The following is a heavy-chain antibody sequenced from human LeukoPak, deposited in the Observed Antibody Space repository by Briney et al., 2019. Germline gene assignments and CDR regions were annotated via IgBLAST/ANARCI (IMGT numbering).Heavy chain of an antibody. Sequence: GGSLRLSCAASGFTFSSYLMHWVRQAPGKGLVWVSRISSDGSSTSYADSVKGRFTISRDNAKNTLYLQINSLSAEDTAVYYCARDRLGNGDTVDYWGQGTLVTVSS. J-gene: IGHJ4*02. V-gene: IGHV3-74*01. D-gene: IGHD4-17*01. CDR3: ARDRLGNGDTVDY. CDR2: ISSDGSST. CDR1: GFTFSSYL.